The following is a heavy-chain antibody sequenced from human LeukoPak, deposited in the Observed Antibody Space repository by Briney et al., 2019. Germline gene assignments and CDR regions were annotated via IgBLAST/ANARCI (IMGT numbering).Heavy chain of an antibody. D-gene: IGHD2-2*01. V-gene: IGHV3-23*01. J-gene: IGHJ4*02. Sequence: PGGSLRLSCAASGFTFSTYAMSWVRQAPGQGLEWVSSINGDGGSVYHAESVKGRFTVSRDNSKNTLYLQMDSLRAEDTAVYYCAKRPDCSTTNCFRFEYWGQGTLVTVSS. CDR1: GFTFSTYA. CDR3: AKRPDCSTTNCFRFEY. CDR2: INGDGGSV.